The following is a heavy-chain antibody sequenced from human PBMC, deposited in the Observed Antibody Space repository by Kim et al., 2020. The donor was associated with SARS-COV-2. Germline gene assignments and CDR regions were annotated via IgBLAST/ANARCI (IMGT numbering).Heavy chain of an antibody. D-gene: IGHD3-3*02. CDR3: ARRQTVRALEY. Sequence: SETLSLTCALYGGSFSVYYWTWIRHSPGKGLEWIGKINQSGDTKYNPSLQNRVTISLDTSKNQFSLQLTSLTAADTAVYYCARRQTVRALEYWGQGTLATVSA. CDR2: INQSGDT. CDR1: GGSFSVYY. V-gene: IGHV4-34*01. J-gene: IGHJ4*02.